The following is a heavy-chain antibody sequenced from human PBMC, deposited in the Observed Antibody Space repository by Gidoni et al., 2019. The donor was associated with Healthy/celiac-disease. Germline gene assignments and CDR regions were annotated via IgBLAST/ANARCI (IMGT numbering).Heavy chain of an antibody. CDR1: GFTFDDLA. V-gene: IGHV3-9*01. D-gene: IGHD3-22*01. J-gene: IGHJ4*02. Sequence: EVQLVESGGGLVLPGRSLSRSCAAPGFTFDDLAMHWVRQAPGKGLEWVSGISWNSGSIGYADSVKGRFTISRDNAKNSLYLQMNSLRAEDTALYYCAKGPEDYYDSSGYTLDYWGQGTLVTVSS. CDR3: AKGPEDYYDSSGYTLDY. CDR2: ISWNSGSI.